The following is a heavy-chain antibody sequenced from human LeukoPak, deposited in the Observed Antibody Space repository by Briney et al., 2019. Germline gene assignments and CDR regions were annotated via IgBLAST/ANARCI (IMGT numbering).Heavy chain of an antibody. D-gene: IGHD3-22*01. Sequence: PWGSLRLSCAASGFTVSSNYMSWVRPAPGKGLEWVSVIYSGGSTYYADSVKGRFTISRDNSKNTLYLQMNSLRAEDTAVYYCARDSSGAGYYFDYWGQGTLVTVSS. CDR2: IYSGGST. J-gene: IGHJ4*02. CDR3: ARDSSGAGYYFDY. CDR1: GFTVSSNY. V-gene: IGHV3-66*02.